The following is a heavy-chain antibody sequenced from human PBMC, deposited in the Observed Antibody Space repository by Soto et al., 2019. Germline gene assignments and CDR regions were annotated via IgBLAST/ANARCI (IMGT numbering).Heavy chain of an antibody. CDR3: ATSYDTGFDP. CDR2: NSPKNGNT. V-gene: IGHV1-18*04. D-gene: IGHD5-12*01. CDR1: GYSFATYD. Sequence: ASVKVSCKASGYSFATYDMSCVRQAPGQGPEWMGRNSPKNGNTNYAQTFQDRVTLTADTSSSTAYMELRGLTSDDTATYYCATSYDTGFDPWGQGTLVTVSS. J-gene: IGHJ5*02.